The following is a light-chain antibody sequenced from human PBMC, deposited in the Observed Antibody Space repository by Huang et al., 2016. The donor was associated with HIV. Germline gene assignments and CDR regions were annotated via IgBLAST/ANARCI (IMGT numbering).Light chain of an antibody. J-gene: IGKJ3*01. Sequence: EIVLTQSPATLSLSPGERATLSCRASQSVSSSLAWYQQKPGQAPRLLIYDASNRATGIPARCSGSGSGTDFTLTISNLEPEDFAVYYCQQRSNWPRFTVGPGTKVDIK. CDR1: QSVSSS. V-gene: IGKV3-11*01. CDR2: DAS. CDR3: QQRSNWPRFT.